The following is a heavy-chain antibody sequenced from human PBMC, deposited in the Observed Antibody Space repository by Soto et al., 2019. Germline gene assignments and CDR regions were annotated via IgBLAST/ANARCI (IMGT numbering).Heavy chain of an antibody. D-gene: IGHD1-1*01. J-gene: IGHJ4*02. V-gene: IGHV2-5*01. CDR1: GFSLSTSGVG. Sequence: QITLKESGPTLVKPTQTLTLTCTFSGFSLSTSGVGVAWVRQPPGQALEWLAFIFWNDEKHYRPSLKSRVTIIKDTSKNQVVLTMTNVDPMDTGTYYCARRDGYNSYPFEYWGQGALVTVSS. CDR3: ARRDGYNSYPFEY. CDR2: IFWNDEK.